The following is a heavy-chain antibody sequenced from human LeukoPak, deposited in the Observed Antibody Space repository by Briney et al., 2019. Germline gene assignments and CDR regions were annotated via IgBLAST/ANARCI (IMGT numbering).Heavy chain of an antibody. J-gene: IGHJ4*02. D-gene: IGHD3-22*01. V-gene: IGHV1-18*01. Sequence: ASVKVSCKASGYTFTSYGISWVRQAPGQGLEWMGWISAYNGNTNYAQKLQGRVTMTTDTSTSTAYMELRSLGSDDTAVYYCARRGVFNVPHYYDSSGYYDYWGQGTLVTVSS. CDR1: GYTFTSYG. CDR3: ARRGVFNVPHYYDSSGYYDY. CDR2: ISAYNGNT.